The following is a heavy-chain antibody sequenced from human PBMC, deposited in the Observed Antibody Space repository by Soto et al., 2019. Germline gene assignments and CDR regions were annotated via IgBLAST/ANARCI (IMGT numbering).Heavy chain of an antibody. CDR2: INHSGST. V-gene: IGHV4-34*01. J-gene: IGHJ2*01. CDR1: GGSFSGHY. D-gene: IGHD5-12*01. Sequence: SETLSLTCAVYGGSFSGHYWAWIRQPPGKGLEWIGEINHSGSTNYNPSLKSRVTISVDASKNQFSLKLSSVTAADTAVYYCERGVQWLGYWYFDLWGRGTLVTVSS. CDR3: ERGVQWLGYWYFDL.